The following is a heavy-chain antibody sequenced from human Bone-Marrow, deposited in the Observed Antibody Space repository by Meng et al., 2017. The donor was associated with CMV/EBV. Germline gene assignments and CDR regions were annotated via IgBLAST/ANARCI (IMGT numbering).Heavy chain of an antibody. J-gene: IGHJ4*02. V-gene: IGHV4-34*01. CDR3: ARGGELVGATTGDFDY. Sequence: YGWSFSGYYWSWIRQPPGKGLEWIGEINHSGSTNYNPSLKSRVTISVDTSKNQFSLKLSSVTAADTAVYYCARGGELVGATTGDFDYWGQGTLVTVSS. CDR1: GWSFSGYY. D-gene: IGHD1-26*01. CDR2: INHSGST.